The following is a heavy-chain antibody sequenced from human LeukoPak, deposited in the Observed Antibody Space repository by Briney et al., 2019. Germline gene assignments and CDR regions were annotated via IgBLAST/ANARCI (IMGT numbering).Heavy chain of an antibody. D-gene: IGHD3-22*01. J-gene: IGHJ4*02. CDR2: IRHDGSNK. CDR3: AKDIAYYYDSSGPLFDN. CDR1: GFTVTSYG. Sequence: GGSLRLPCAASGFTVTSYGMHWVRQAPGKGLEWVAFIRHDGSNKYYTDSVKGRFTISRDNSKNTLYLQMNSLRPEDTAVYYCAKDIAYYYDSSGPLFDNWGQGTLVNVSS. V-gene: IGHV3-30*02.